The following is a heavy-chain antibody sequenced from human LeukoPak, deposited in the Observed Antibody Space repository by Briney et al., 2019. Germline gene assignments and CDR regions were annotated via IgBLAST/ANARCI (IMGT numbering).Heavy chain of an antibody. CDR3: VKARMPHCGTDCLES. Sequence: GGSLRLSCAASGFTFSNYGMSWVRQAPGKGLGWVSVISGSGSGTYYADSVKGRFTISRDNSKNTVYLQMRSLRAEETAVYYCVKARMPHCGTDCLESWGQGTLVTVSS. CDR1: GFTFSNYG. D-gene: IGHD2-21*02. V-gene: IGHV3-23*01. CDR2: ISGSGSGT. J-gene: IGHJ4*02.